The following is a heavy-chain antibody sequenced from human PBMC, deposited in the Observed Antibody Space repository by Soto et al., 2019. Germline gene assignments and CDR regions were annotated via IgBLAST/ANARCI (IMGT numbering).Heavy chain of an antibody. J-gene: IGHJ3*02. Sequence: QVQLVQSGAEVKKPGSSVKVSCKSSGGTFSIYAFSWVRQAPGQGLEWMGGIIPIYGTTNYAQKFQGRVTITADESTSTAYMELSSLRSEDTALYDCARAKTGYYYETQIWGQGQMVIVSS. V-gene: IGHV1-69*01. D-gene: IGHD3-22*01. CDR2: IIPIYGTT. CDR3: ARAKTGYYYETQI. CDR1: GGTFSIYA.